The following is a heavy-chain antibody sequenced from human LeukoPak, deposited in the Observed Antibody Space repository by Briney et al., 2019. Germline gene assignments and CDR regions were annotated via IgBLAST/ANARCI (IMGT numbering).Heavy chain of an antibody. V-gene: IGHV3-21*01. CDR1: GFSFSTYS. CDR3: ARSLGIGPHYFDN. D-gene: IGHD3-16*01. CDR2: ISGSSTYI. J-gene: IGHJ4*02. Sequence: GGSLRLSCAVSGFSFSTYSMNWVRQAPGKGLEWVSSISGSSTYIYDADSLKGRFTISRDNAKNSLYLQMNSLRAEDTAVYYCARSLGIGPHYFDNWGQGTLVTVSS.